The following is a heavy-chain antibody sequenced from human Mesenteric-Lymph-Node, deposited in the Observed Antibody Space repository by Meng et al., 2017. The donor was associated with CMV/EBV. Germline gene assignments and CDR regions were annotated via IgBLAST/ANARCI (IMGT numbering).Heavy chain of an antibody. CDR2: ISYDGSNK. J-gene: IGHJ3*02. Sequence: GESLKISCAASGFIFTTYAMHWVRRPPGKGLEWVAVISYDGSNKYYADSVNGRFTISRDNSRNTLYLQMSTLRAEDTAIYYCVRDPYCSGGACYSLDARDVFNIWGQGTRV. D-gene: IGHD2-15*01. CDR1: GFIFTTYA. V-gene: IGHV3-30*04. CDR3: VRDPYCSGGACYSLDARDVFNI.